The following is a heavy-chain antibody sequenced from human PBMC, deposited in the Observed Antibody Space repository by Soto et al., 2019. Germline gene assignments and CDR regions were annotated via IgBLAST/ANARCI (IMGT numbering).Heavy chain of an antibody. Sequence: QLVESGGGLVQPGGSLRLTCAGSGFAFSGYWMSWVRQAPWKGLEWVASIEDNGSEKYYVDSVKGRFTISRDNAKNSLFLQMNSLGAEDTAEYYCARGQGWLDPWGQGTLVTVSS. J-gene: IGHJ5*02. CDR2: IEDNGSEK. V-gene: IGHV3-7*01. CDR3: ARGQGWLDP. CDR1: GFAFSGYW.